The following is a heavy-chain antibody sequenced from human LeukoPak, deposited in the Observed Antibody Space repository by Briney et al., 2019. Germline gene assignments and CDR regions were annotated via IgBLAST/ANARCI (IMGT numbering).Heavy chain of an antibody. J-gene: IGHJ4*02. D-gene: IGHD3-9*01. CDR1: GFTFSSYA. CDR3: AKGTVTGYFPQYYFDY. CDR2: ISDSGGST. V-gene: IGHV3-23*01. Sequence: GGSLRLSCAASGFTFSSYAMSWVRQAPGKGLEWVSAISDSGGSTYYADSVKGRFTISRDNSKNTLYLQMNSLRAEDTAVYYCAKGTVTGYFPQYYFDYWGQGTLVTVSS.